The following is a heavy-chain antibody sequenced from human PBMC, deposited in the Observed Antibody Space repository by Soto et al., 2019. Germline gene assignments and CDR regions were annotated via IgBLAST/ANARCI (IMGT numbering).Heavy chain of an antibody. J-gene: IGHJ4*02. D-gene: IGHD2-2*03. CDR2: VAYDGVNK. CDR3: VTWMSGHLDH. Sequence: WGSLSLSCSRSGHICGTYEIVWVRQAPGQGLEWVSTVAYDGVNKHYADSALGRFTVSRDNSRNTAYLHMDRLRSDETATYYCVTWMSGHLDHWGQGTLVAVSS. V-gene: IGHV3-23*01. CDR1: GHICGTYE.